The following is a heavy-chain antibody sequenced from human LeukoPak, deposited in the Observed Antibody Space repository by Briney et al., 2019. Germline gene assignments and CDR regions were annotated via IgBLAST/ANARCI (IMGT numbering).Heavy chain of an antibody. CDR1: GGSFSGYY. V-gene: IGHV4-34*01. D-gene: IGHD3-9*01. Sequence: SETLSLTCAVYGGSFSGYYWSWIRQPPGKGLEWIGEINHSGSTNYNPSLKSRVTISVDTSKNQFSLKLGSVTAADTAVYYCARGRDYDILTGYYTFYYFDYWGQGTLVTVSS. CDR3: ARGRDYDILTGYYTFYYFDY. CDR2: INHSGST. J-gene: IGHJ4*02.